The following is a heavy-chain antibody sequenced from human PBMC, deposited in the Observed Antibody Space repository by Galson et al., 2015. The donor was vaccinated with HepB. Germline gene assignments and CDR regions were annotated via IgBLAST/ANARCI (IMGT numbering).Heavy chain of an antibody. CDR3: AKSKDSGWSYNAFDI. Sequence: SLRLSCAASGFSFSNYAMTWVRQPPGKGLQWVATISGRGVTTFDADSVKGQFTISRDNSKNTLYLEMNNLRADDTAVYLCAKSKDSGWSYNAFDIWGQGTMVTVSS. J-gene: IGHJ3*02. CDR1: GFSFSNYA. CDR2: ISGRGVTT. D-gene: IGHD6-19*01. V-gene: IGHV3-23*01.